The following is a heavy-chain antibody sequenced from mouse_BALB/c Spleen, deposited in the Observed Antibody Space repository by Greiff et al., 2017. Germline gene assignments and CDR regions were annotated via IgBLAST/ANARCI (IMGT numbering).Heavy chain of an antibody. CDR3: ASEDGYLDY. Sequence: EVQLQQSGAELVKPGASVKLSCTASGFNIKDNYMHWVKQRPEQGLEWIGRIDPANGNTKYDPKFQGKATITADTSSNTAYLQLSSLTSEDTAVYYCASEDGYLDYWGQGTTLTVSS. CDR2: IDPANGNT. J-gene: IGHJ2*01. V-gene: IGHV14-3*02. CDR1: GFNIKDNY.